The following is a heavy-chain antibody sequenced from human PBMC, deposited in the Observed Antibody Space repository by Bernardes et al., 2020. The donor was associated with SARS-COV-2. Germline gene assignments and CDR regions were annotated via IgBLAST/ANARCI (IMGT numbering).Heavy chain of an antibody. CDR1: GGSISSGSYY. Sequence: SETLSLTRTVSGGSISSGSYYWSWIRQPAGKGLEWIGRIYTSGSTNYNPSLKSRVTISVDTSKNQFSLKLSSVTAADTAVYYCARGSSYYDILTGYYPSYFDYWGQGTLVTVSS. D-gene: IGHD3-9*01. CDR2: IYTSGST. CDR3: ARGSSYYDILTGYYPSYFDY. J-gene: IGHJ4*02. V-gene: IGHV4-61*02.